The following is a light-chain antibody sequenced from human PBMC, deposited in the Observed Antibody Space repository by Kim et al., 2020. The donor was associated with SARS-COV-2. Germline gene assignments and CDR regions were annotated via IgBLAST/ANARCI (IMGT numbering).Light chain of an antibody. CDR3: QKCDSAPWT. CDR1: QDISKY. CDR2: AAS. V-gene: IGKV1-27*01. J-gene: IGKJ1*01. Sequence: ASAGERVTITCRASQDISKYLAWFQLKPGKAPKLLIYAASALQPGVPARFSGSGSGTEFTLTVTSLQPEDVATYYCQKCDSAPWTFGQGTKVDIK.